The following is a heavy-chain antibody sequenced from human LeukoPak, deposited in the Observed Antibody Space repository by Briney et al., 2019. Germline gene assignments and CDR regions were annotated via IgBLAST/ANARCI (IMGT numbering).Heavy chain of an antibody. J-gene: IGHJ3*01. Sequence: GGSLRLSCAASGFTFSSYAMSWVRKAPRKGLEWVSSIGSRGDNSYYADSVKGRFTISRDNSKSTLCLQMTSLRAEDSAFFYCTKRTDSTGSRASAFDVWGQGTVVTVSS. CDR3: TKRTDSTGSRASAFDV. CDR1: GFTFSSYA. V-gene: IGHV3-23*01. D-gene: IGHD2/OR15-2a*01. CDR2: IGSRGDNS.